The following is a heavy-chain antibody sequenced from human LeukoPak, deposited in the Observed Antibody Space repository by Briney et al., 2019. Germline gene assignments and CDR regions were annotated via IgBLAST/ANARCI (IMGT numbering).Heavy chain of an antibody. CDR3: AGDHPNYDY. CDR1: GFTFTTSSA. D-gene: IGHD5-24*01. CDR2: IAVGGGHT. V-gene: IGHV1-58*01. Sequence: SVKVSCKAPGFTFTTSSAVQWVRQTRGQRLEWIGWIAVGGGHTNYAQKFQERLTITRDMSTSTAYMELSSLKSEDTAVYYCAGDHPNYDYWGQGTQVTVSS. J-gene: IGHJ4*02.